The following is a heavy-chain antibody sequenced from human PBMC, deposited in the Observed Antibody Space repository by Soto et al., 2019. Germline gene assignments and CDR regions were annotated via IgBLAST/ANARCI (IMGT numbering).Heavy chain of an antibody. CDR2: ISYDGSNK. CDR3: AKDFPSDAFDI. V-gene: IGHV3-30*18. CDR1: GFTFSSYG. Sequence: QVQLVESGGGVVQPGRSLRLSCAASGFTFSSYGMHWVRQAPGKGLEWVAVISYDGSNKYYADSVKGRFTISRDNSKNTLYLQMNSLRAEDTAVYYCAKDFPSDAFDIWGQRTMVTVSS. J-gene: IGHJ3*02.